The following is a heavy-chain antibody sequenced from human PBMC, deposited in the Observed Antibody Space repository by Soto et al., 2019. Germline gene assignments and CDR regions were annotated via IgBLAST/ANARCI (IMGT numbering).Heavy chain of an antibody. CDR1: GFTFSGSA. CDR3: TRPSEWELSTAPEFDY. CDR2: IRSKANSYAT. D-gene: IGHD1-26*01. Sequence: GGSLRLSCAASGFTFSGSAMHWVRQASGKGLEWVGRIRSKANSYATAYAASVKGRFTISRDDSKNTAYLQMNSLKTEDTAVYYCTRPSEWELSTAPEFDYWGQGARVTVS. J-gene: IGHJ4*02. V-gene: IGHV3-73*01.